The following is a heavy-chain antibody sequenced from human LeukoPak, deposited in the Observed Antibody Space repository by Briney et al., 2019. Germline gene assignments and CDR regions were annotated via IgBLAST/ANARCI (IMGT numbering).Heavy chain of an antibody. CDR3: ARGPDYTDSSGYFKY. CDR1: GGSLRGYS. CDR2: IYTSGST. Sequence: SETLSLTCTVSGGSLRGYSWSWIRQPAGKGLEWMGRIYTSGSTNYNPSLRSRVSISVDKSKNQFSLILSSLTAADTAVYYCARGPDYTDSSGYFKYWCQGTLVTVSS. D-gene: IGHD3-22*01. J-gene: IGHJ4*02. V-gene: IGHV4-4*07.